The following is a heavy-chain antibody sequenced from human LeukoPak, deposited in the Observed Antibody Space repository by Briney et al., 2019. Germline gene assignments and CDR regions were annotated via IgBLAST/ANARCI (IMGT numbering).Heavy chain of an antibody. D-gene: IGHD5-24*01. Sequence: PSETLSLTCAVSGGSISSSNWWSWVRQPPGKGLEWIGEIYHSGSTNYNPSLKSRVTISVDTSKNQFSLKLTSVTAADTAVYYCARRRRDGYNYSRWYFDLWGRGTLVTVSS. J-gene: IGHJ2*01. V-gene: IGHV4-4*02. CDR2: IYHSGST. CDR1: GGSISSSNW. CDR3: ARRRRDGYNYSRWYFDL.